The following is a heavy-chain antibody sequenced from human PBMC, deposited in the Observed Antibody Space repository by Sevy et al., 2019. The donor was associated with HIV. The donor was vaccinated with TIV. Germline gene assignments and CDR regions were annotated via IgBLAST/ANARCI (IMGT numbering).Heavy chain of an antibody. CDR3: ARPGILGAAALHYFDY. J-gene: IGHJ4*02. CDR1: GGSISSRSYY. Sequence: SETLSLTCTVSGGSISSRSYYWAWIRQYPGKGLECIGSIYYSGNAYYNPTLKSRVTMSVDTSKNQFSLKLSSVTAADTAVYYCARPGILGAAALHYFDYWGQGALVTVSS. V-gene: IGHV4-39*01. CDR2: IYYSGNA. D-gene: IGHD3-16*01.